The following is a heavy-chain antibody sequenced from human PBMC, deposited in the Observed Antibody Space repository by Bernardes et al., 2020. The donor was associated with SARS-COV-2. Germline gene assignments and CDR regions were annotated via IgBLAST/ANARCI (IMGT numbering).Heavy chain of an antibody. D-gene: IGHD3-22*01. V-gene: IGHV4-59*01. CDR3: AGYYYDSSGYEYGMDV. Sequence: SQTLSLTCTVSGRSISSYYWSWIRQPPGKGLEWIGYIYYSGITNYNPTLQRRVTISVDTSKNQFSLKLSSVTAADTAVYYCAGYYYDSSGYEYGMDVWGQGTTVTVSS. CDR1: GRSISSYY. J-gene: IGHJ6*02. CDR2: IYYSGIT.